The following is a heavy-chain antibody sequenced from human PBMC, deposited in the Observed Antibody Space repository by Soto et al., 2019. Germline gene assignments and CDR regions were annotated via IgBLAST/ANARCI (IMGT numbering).Heavy chain of an antibody. V-gene: IGHV3-48*02. CDR2: ISSSSSTI. D-gene: IGHD3-16*01. CDR1: GFTFRSYN. CDR3: ARGVTIAVTTLGDY. J-gene: IGHJ4*01. Sequence: DVQLVESGGGLVQPGGSLRLSCAASGFTFRSYNMNWVRQAPGKGLDWLSYISSSSSTIYYADSVKGRFTISRDNAKNSLYLQMNSLRDDDTAMYYCARGVTIAVTTLGDYWGQGTLVTVSS.